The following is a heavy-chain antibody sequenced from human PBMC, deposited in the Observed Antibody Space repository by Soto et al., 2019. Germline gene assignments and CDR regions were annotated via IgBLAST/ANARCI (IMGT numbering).Heavy chain of an antibody. CDR1: GYTFTNYG. D-gene: IGHD3-10*01. CDR3: ARGVGSGTYYNQYNWFDP. Sequence: QVQLVQSGAEVKKPGASVKVSCKASGYTFTNYGISWVRQAPGQGLEWMGWINTYNGNTNHAQKLQGRVTMTTDTYTSTAYMELRRLRSDDTAVYYCARGVGSGTYYNQYNWFDPWGQGPLVTVSS. V-gene: IGHV1-18*01. CDR2: INTYNGNT. J-gene: IGHJ5*02.